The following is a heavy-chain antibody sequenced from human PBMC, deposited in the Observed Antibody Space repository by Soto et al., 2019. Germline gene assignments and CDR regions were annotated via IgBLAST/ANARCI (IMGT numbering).Heavy chain of an antibody. CDR3: AKDLAYEGDGWFYYFDY. CDR2: IKPDGSAT. Sequence: EVQLVESGGGLVQPGGSLRLSCAVSGFTFGSYWMNWVRLIPGKGLEWVAYIKPDGSATYYVDSVKGRFTISRDNSKNTLYLQMNSLRAEDTAVYYCAKDLAYEGDGWFYYFDYWGQGTLVTVSS. CDR1: GFTFGSYW. D-gene: IGHD6-19*01. J-gene: IGHJ4*02. V-gene: IGHV3-7*01.